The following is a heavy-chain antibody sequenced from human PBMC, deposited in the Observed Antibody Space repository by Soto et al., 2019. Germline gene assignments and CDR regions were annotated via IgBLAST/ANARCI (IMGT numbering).Heavy chain of an antibody. CDR2: IYYSGST. J-gene: IGHJ4*02. CDR3: ARVGGIGELLFRGAY. V-gene: IGHV4-59*01. D-gene: IGHD3-10*01. Sequence: PSETLSLTCTVSGGSISSYYWSWIRQPPGKGLEWIGYIYYSGSTNYNPSLKSRVTISVDTSKNQFSLKLSSVTAADTAVYYCARVGGIGELLFRGAYWGQGTLVTVSS. CDR1: GGSISSYY.